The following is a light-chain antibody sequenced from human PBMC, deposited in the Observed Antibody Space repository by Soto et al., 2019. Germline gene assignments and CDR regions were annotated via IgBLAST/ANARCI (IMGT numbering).Light chain of an antibody. Sequence: EIVMTQSPATLSVSPGERATLSCRASQSVNRNLAWYQQKPGQAPRLLIYGASTRATDIPARFSGSGSGTEFTLTISSLQSEDFAVYHCQQYNNWPKTFGHGTKVEIK. V-gene: IGKV3-15*01. CDR3: QQYNNWPKT. CDR2: GAS. J-gene: IGKJ1*01. CDR1: QSVNRN.